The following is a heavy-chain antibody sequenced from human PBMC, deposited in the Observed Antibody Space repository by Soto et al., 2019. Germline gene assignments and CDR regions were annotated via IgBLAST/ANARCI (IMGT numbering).Heavy chain of an antibody. Sequence: GGSLRLSCAASGFTFDDYAMHWVRQAPGKGLEWVSGISWNSGSIGYADSVKGRFTISRDNAKNSLYLQMNRLRAEDTALYYCAKSGGGNCTNGVCRGYSGYDYADGLFDYWGQGTLVTVSS. CDR1: GFTFDDYA. CDR2: ISWNSGSI. J-gene: IGHJ4*02. CDR3: AKSGGGNCTNGVCRGYSGYDYADGLFDY. D-gene: IGHD5-12*01. V-gene: IGHV3-9*01.